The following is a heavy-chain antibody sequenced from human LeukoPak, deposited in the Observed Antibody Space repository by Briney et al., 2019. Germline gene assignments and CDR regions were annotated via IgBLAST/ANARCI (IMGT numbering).Heavy chain of an antibody. CDR2: IYHSGST. V-gene: IGHV4-38-2*01. Sequence: SETLSLTCAVSGYSISSGHYWGWIRQPPGKGLEWIGSIYHSGSTYYNPSLKSRVTISVDTSKNQFSLKLSSVTAADTAVYYCARHLGFTIFGVVIRAKWFDPWGQGTLVTVSS. CDR1: GYSISSGHY. J-gene: IGHJ5*02. D-gene: IGHD3-3*01. CDR3: ARHLGFTIFGVVIRAKWFDP.